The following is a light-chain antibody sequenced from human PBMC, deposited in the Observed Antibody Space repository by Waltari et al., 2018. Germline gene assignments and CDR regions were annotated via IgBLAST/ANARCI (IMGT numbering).Light chain of an antibody. CDR1: SSNIGNNA. V-gene: IGLV1-36*01. CDR2: YDD. J-gene: IGLJ3*02. Sequence: QSVLTQPPSVSEAPRQRVTISCSGSSSNIGNNAVNWYQQLPGKAPKLPLYYDDLLPSGVSDRFSGSNSGTSASLAISGLQSEDEADYDCAAWDDSLNGWVFGGGTKLTVL. CDR3: AAWDDSLNGWV.